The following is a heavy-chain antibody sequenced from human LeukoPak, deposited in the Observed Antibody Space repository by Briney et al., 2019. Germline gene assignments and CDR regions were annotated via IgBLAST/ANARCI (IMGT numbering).Heavy chain of an antibody. D-gene: IGHD3-22*01. Sequence: SETLSLTCTVSGGSISSYYWSWIRQPPGKGLEWIGYIYYSGSTNYNPSLKSRVTISVDTSKNQFSLKLSSVTAADTAVYYCARRYYDSSGYYQDKNWYFDLWGRGTLVTVSS. J-gene: IGHJ2*01. CDR3: ARRYYDSSGYYQDKNWYFDL. V-gene: IGHV4-59*08. CDR1: GGSISSYY. CDR2: IYYSGST.